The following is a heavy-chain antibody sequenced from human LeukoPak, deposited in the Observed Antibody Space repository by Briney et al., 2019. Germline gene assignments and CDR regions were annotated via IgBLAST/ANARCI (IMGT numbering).Heavy chain of an antibody. CDR3: ARPVPYYYDNGDYYPLGY. CDR1: KFTFSTYG. Sequence: GMSLRLSCAASKFTFSTYGMHWVRQAPGKGLEWVAVISYDGSNKYYADSVKGRFTISRDNSKNTLYLQMSSLRAEDTAVYYCARPVPYYYDNGDYYPLGYWGQGSLVTVSS. J-gene: IGHJ4*02. V-gene: IGHV3-30*03. CDR2: ISYDGSNK. D-gene: IGHD3-22*01.